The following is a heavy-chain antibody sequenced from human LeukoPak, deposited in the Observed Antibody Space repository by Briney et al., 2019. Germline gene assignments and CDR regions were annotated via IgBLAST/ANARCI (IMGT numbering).Heavy chain of an antibody. J-gene: IGHJ4*02. CDR2: VSGGGGST. CDR1: GFTFSSYW. D-gene: IGHD5-12*01. V-gene: IGHV3-23*01. Sequence: GGSLRLSCAASGFTFSSYWMNWARQAPGKGLEWVSGVSGGGGSTHYADSVKGRFIISRDNSKNTLYLQMDSLRAEDTAVYYCAKDTTYSENSGGFDCWGQGTLVTVSS. CDR3: AKDTTYSENSGGFDC.